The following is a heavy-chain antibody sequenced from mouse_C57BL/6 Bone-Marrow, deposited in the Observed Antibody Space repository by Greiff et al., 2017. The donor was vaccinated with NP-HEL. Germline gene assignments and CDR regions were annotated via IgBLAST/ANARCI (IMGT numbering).Heavy chain of an antibody. Sequence: VQLQQSGPELVKPGASVKISCKASGYSFTGYYMNWVKQSPEKSLEWIGEINPSTGDTTYNQKFKAKATLTVDKSSSTAYMQLKSLTSEDSAVYYCAREAYWGQGTLVTVSA. CDR2: INPSTGDT. CDR1: GYSFTGYY. V-gene: IGHV1-42*01. J-gene: IGHJ3*01. CDR3: AREAY.